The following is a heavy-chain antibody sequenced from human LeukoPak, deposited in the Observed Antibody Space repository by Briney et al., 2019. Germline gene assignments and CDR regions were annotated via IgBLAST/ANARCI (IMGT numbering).Heavy chain of an antibody. D-gene: IGHD1-20*01. Sequence: ETLSLTCAVSDVSFDDYYWSWVRHTPGKGLEWMGEINHSAYTNDSPSLKRRITLSIDTSKNQFSRTLRPVTCADTGVYYCTRITAGHDYWGQGTLVTVSS. CDR3: TRITAGHDY. J-gene: IGHJ4*02. V-gene: IGHV4-34*01. CDR1: DVSFDDYY. CDR2: INHSAYT.